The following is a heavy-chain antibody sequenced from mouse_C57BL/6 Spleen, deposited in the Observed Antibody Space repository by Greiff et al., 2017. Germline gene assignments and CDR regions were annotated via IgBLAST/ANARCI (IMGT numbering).Heavy chain of an antibody. Sequence: EVHLVESGEGLVKPGGSLKLSCAASGFTFSSYAMSWVRQTPEKRLEWVAYISSGGDYIYYADTVKGRSTISSDNDRNTLYLQMSSLKSEDTAMYYRTRVGFSDTSYYFDYWGQGTTLTVSS. CDR3: TRVGFSDTSYYFDY. D-gene: IGHD2-14*01. J-gene: IGHJ2*01. CDR1: GFTFSSYA. CDR2: ISSGGDYI. V-gene: IGHV5-9-1*02.